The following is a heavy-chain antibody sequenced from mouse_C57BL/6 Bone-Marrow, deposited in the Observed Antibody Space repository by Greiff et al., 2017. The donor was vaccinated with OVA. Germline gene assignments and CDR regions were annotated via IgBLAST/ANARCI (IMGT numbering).Heavy chain of an antibody. J-gene: IGHJ3*01. Sequence: VQLQQSGAELARPGASVKLSCKASGYTFTSYGISWVKQRTGQGLEWIGEIYPRSGNTYYNEKFKGKATLTADKSSSTAYMELRSLTSEDSAVYFCARVRLRRVKAYWGQGTLVTVSA. CDR1: GYTFTSYG. D-gene: IGHD2-2*01. CDR3: ARVRLRRVKAY. CDR2: IYPRSGNT. V-gene: IGHV1-81*01.